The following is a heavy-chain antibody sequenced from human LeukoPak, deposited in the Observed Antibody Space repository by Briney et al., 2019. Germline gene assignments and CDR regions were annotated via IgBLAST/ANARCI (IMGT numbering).Heavy chain of an antibody. V-gene: IGHV4-59*01. CDR3: ASSQGLGSSGYFDY. J-gene: IGHJ4*02. CDR1: GGSISSYY. Sequence: SETLSLTCTVSGGSISSYYWSWIRQPPGKGLEWIGYIYYSGSTNYNPSLRSRVTISVDTSKNQFSLKLSSVTAADTAVYYCASSQGLGSSGYFDYWGQGTLVTVSS. D-gene: IGHD3-22*01. CDR2: IYYSGST.